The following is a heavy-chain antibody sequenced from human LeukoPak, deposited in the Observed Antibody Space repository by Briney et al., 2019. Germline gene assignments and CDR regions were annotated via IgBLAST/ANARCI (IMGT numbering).Heavy chain of an antibody. D-gene: IGHD6-6*01. V-gene: IGHV4-34*01. J-gene: IGHJ4*02. CDR1: GGSFSGYY. CDR3: ASVPGAARPDYFDY. Sequence: SETLSLTCAVYGGSFSGYYWSWIRQPPGKGLEWIGEINHSGSTNYNPSLKSRVTISVDTSKNQFSLKLSFVTAADTAVYYCASVPGAARPDYFDYWGQGTLVTVSS. CDR2: INHSGST.